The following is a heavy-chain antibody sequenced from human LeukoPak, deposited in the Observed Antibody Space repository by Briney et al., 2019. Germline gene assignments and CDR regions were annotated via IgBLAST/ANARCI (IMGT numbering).Heavy chain of an antibody. CDR1: GFTFSSYG. CDR2: IGYDGSNK. V-gene: IGHV3-30*02. Sequence: PGGSLRLSCAASGFTFSSYGMHWARQAPGKGLEWVAFIGYDGSNKYYADSVKSRFTISRDNSKNTLYLQMNSLRAEDTAVYYCARGHVPGSDRHWDYWCQGILVTVSS. CDR3: ARGHVPGSDRHWDY. D-gene: IGHD3-10*01. J-gene: IGHJ4*02.